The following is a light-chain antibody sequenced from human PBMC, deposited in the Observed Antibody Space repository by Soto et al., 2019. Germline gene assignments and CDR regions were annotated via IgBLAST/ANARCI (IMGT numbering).Light chain of an antibody. J-gene: IGKJ1*01. CDR2: DAS. CDR3: QQYNSYST. CDR1: QTISSW. Sequence: DIQMTQSPSTLSGSVGDRVTITCRASQTISSWLAWYQQKPGKAPKVLIYDASNLESGVPSRFSGSGSGTEFTLTISSLQPDDFATYYCQQYNSYSTFGQGTKVDIK. V-gene: IGKV1-5*01.